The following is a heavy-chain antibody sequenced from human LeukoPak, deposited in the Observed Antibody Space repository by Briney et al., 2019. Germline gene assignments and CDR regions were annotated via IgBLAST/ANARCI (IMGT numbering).Heavy chain of an antibody. V-gene: IGHV1-69*13. J-gene: IGHJ4*02. CDR3: ARSSRYYDSSGLQAYYFDY. CDR2: IIPIFGTA. CDR1: GGTFSSYA. Sequence: ASVKVSCKASGGTFSSYAIGWVRQAPGQGLEWMGGIIPIFGTANYAQKFQGRVTITADESTSTDYMELSSLRSEDTAVYYCARSSRYYDSSGLQAYYFDYWGQGTLVTVSS. D-gene: IGHD3-22*01.